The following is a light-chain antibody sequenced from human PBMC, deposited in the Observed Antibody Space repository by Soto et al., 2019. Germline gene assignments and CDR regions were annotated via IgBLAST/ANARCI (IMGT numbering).Light chain of an antibody. V-gene: IGKV3-20*01. J-gene: IGKJ1*01. Sequence: EIVLTQSPGTMSLSPGERATISCRASQSVSNNYLAWCQQKPGQAPRLLIYGASNRATGIPDRFSGSGSGTDFTLTISRLEPEDFAVYYCQQYGSSGTFGQGTKVDIK. CDR3: QQYGSSGT. CDR2: GAS. CDR1: QSVSNNY.